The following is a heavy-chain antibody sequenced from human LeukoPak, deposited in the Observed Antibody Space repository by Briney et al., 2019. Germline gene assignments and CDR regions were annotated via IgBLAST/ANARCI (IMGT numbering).Heavy chain of an antibody. CDR1: GSTFSSYW. Sequence: GGSLRLSCAASGSTFSSYWMSWVRQAPGKGLEWVANIKQDGSEKYYVDSVKGRFTISRDNAKNSLYLQMNSLRAEDTAVYYCARGLGYGGNYGMDVWGQGTTVTVSS. CDR3: ARGLGYGGNYGMDV. J-gene: IGHJ6*02. D-gene: IGHD4-23*01. CDR2: IKQDGSEK. V-gene: IGHV3-7*03.